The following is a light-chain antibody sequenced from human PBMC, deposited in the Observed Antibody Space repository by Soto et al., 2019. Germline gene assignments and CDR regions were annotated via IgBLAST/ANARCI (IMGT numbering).Light chain of an antibody. CDR1: SGHSTYT. CDR3: QTWGTGYAV. V-gene: IGLV4-69*01. CDR2: INSDGSH. J-gene: IGLJ7*01. Sequence: QSVLTQSPSASASLGASVKLTCTLSSGHSTYTIAWHQQQPEKGPRYLMNINSDGSHTKGDGIPDRFSGSSSGAERYLTISSLHSDDEADYYCQTWGTGYAVFGGGTQLTVL.